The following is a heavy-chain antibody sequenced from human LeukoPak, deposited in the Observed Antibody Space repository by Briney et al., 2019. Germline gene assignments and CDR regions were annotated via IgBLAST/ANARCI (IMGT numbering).Heavy chain of an antibody. CDR2: IYNSGAT. CDR1: SGSLSSDSYY. D-gene: IGHD3-10*01. CDR3: ASHSRASWFVDY. Sequence: SETLSLTCTVSSGSLSSDSYYWSWTRQPAGKGLEWIGRIYNSGATYYNPSLKRRVTISGDTSKNQFSLKLSSVTAADTAVYYCASHSRASWFVDYGGQGTLATVS. V-gene: IGHV4-61*02. J-gene: IGHJ4*02.